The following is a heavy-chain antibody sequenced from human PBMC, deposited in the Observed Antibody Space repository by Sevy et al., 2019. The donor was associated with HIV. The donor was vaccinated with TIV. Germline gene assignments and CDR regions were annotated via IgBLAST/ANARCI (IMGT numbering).Heavy chain of an antibody. J-gene: IGHJ6*02. CDR3: ARESGAFAGGGGMDV. Sequence: SENLSLTCTVSGGSISSSSYYWGWIRQPPGKGLEWIGSIYYSGSTYYNPSLKSRVTISVDTSKNQFSLKLSSVTAADPAVYYCARESGAFAGGGGMDVWGQGTTVTVSS. V-gene: IGHV4-39*02. D-gene: IGHD3-16*01. CDR1: GGSISSSSYY. CDR2: IYYSGST.